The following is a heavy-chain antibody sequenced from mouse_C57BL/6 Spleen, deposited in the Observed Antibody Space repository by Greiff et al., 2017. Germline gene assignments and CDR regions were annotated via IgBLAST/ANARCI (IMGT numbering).Heavy chain of an antibody. D-gene: IGHD1-1*01. CDR1: GYAFSSSW. J-gene: IGHJ4*01. CDR2: IYPGDGDT. CDR3: AREEYYGSSYGAMDY. Sequence: VKLMESGPELVKPGASVKISCKASGYAFSSSWMNWVKQRPGKGLEWIGRIYPGDGDTNYNGKFKGKATLTADKSSSTAYMQLSSLTSEDSSVYFCAREEYYGSSYGAMDYWGQGTSVTVSS. V-gene: IGHV1-82*01.